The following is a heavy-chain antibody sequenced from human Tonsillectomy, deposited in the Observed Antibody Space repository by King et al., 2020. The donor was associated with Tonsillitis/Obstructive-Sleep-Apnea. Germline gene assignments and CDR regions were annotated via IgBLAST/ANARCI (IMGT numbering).Heavy chain of an antibody. Sequence: HVQLVESGGGLVKPGGSLRLSCAASGFTFSDYYMSWIRQAPGKGLEWVSYISSSSSYTNYADSVKGRFTISRDNAKNSMYLQMNSLRAEDTAVYYCARVTYMTTVTSGYYYYMDVWGKGTTFTVSS. CDR3: ARVTYMTTVTSGYYYYMDV. J-gene: IGHJ6*03. D-gene: IGHD4-11*01. CDR1: GFTFSDYY. CDR2: ISSSSSYT. V-gene: IGHV3-11*05.